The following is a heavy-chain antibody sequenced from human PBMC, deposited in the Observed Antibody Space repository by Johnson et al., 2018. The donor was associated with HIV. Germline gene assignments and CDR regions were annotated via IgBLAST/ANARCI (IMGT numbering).Heavy chain of an antibody. J-gene: IGHJ3*02. Sequence: QVQLVESGGGVVQPGTSLRLSCAASRFTFITYAMHWVRQTPGKGLEWVAFIRYDGSNKYYADSVKGRFTISRDNSKKTLYLQMNSLRAEDTAVYYCAREESIVVAIAIQAFDIWGQGTMVTVSS. CDR1: RFTFITYA. CDR2: IRYDGSNK. D-gene: IGHD2-21*01. V-gene: IGHV3-30*02. CDR3: AREESIVVAIAIQAFDI.